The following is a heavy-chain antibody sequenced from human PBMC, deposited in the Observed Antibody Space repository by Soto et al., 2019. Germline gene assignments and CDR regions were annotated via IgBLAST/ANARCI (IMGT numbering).Heavy chain of an antibody. D-gene: IGHD2-15*01. V-gene: IGHV3-23*01. CDR2: VPGSGGST. Sequence: GGSLRLSCAASGFSFSSYFMAWVRQAPGEGLVSVSHVPGSGGSTYYADSVKGRFTISRDNSKNTLYLQMNSLRAEDTAVYYCARDGYCTGGSCYSVPVFDYWGQGTLVTVSS. CDR1: GFSFSSYF. CDR3: ARDGYCTGGSCYSVPVFDY. J-gene: IGHJ4*02.